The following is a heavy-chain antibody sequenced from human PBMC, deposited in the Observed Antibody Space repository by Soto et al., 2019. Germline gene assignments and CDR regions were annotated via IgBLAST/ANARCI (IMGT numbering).Heavy chain of an antibody. D-gene: IGHD1-26*01. Sequence: QVQLVQSGAEVKKPGSSVKVSCKASGGTFSSYSINWVRQAPGQGLEWMGEIIPIFGTANYAQKVQGRVTITADESTSTSYMELSSLRSEDTAVYYCARDGGRHSGGIDYWGQGTLVTVS. J-gene: IGHJ4*02. CDR2: IIPIFGTA. V-gene: IGHV1-69*01. CDR3: ARDGGRHSGGIDY. CDR1: GGTFSSYS.